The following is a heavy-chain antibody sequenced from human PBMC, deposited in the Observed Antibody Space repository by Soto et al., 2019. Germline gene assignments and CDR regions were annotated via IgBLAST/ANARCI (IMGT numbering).Heavy chain of an antibody. J-gene: IGHJ4*02. CDR1: GFPFSSYG. CDR2: ISYDGSNK. D-gene: IGHD3-22*01. V-gene: IGHV3-30*18. CDR3: AKAAWVYDSSGYSFSDY. Sequence: GGSLRLSCAASGFPFSSYGMHWVRQAPGKGLEWVAVISYDGSNKYYADSVKGRFTISRDNSKNTLYLQMNNLRAEDTAVYYCAKAAWVYDSSGYSFSDYWGQGTLVTVSS.